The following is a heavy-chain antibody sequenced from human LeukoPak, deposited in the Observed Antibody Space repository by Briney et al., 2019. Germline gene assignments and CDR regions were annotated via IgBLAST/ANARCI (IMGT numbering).Heavy chain of an antibody. CDR1: GFTFSSYS. Sequence: GGSLRLSCAASGFTFSSYSMNWVRQAPGKGLEWVSSISSSSSYIYYADSVKGRFTISRDNAKNSLYLQMNSLRAEDTAVYYCARDRVIDDFWSGYYPNSRYHFDYWGQGTLVTLSS. V-gene: IGHV3-21*01. CDR2: ISSSSSYI. D-gene: IGHD3-3*01. J-gene: IGHJ4*02. CDR3: ARDRVIDDFWSGYYPNSRYHFDY.